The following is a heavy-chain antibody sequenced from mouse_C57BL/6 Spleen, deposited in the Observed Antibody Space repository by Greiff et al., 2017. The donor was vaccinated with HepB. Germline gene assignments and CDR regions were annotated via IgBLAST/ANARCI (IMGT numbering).Heavy chain of an antibody. D-gene: IGHD1-1*01. V-gene: IGHV1-64*01. CDR2: IHPNSGST. J-gene: IGHJ2*01. CDR3: GRAVVAPGY. CDR1: GYTFTSYW. Sequence: VQLQQSGAELVKPGASVKLSCKASGYTFTSYWMHWVKQRPGQGLEWIGMIHPNSGSTNYNEKFKSKATLTVDKSSSTAYMQLSSLTSEDSAVYYCGRAVVAPGYWGQGTTLTVSS.